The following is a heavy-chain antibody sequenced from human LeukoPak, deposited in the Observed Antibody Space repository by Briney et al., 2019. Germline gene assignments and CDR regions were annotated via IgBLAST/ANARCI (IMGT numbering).Heavy chain of an antibody. CDR1: GASISSSNFY. J-gene: IGHJ4*02. D-gene: IGHD1-26*01. V-gene: IGHV4-39*01. CDR3: VRHYVLHIVGPSY. Sequence: YPSETLSLTCTVSGASISSSNFYWDWIRQSPGKGLEWIGNIYYGETTSYNPSFESRVTISVDSSKNQFSLKVNSVTAADTAMYFCVRHYVLHIVGPSYWGQGILVTVSS. CDR2: IYYGETT.